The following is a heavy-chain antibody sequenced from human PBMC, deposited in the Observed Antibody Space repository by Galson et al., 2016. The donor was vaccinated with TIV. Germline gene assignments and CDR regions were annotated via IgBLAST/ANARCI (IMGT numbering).Heavy chain of an antibody. V-gene: IGHV3-53*01. Sequence: LRLSCAASGFSVSYKHMIWVRQTPGKGLEWVSLIYSNDNTYYADSVKGRFTIPRDNSKNTLYLQMNSLTAEDTAIYYCAREGRGAAYPNNFDYWGQGTLVTVSS. CDR2: IYSNDNT. CDR3: AREGRGAAYPNNFDY. J-gene: IGHJ4*02. D-gene: IGHD1-26*01. CDR1: GFSVSYKH.